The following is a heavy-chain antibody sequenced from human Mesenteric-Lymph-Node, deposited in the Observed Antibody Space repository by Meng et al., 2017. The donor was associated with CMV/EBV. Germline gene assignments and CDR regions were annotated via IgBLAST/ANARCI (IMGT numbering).Heavy chain of an antibody. J-gene: IGHJ4*02. V-gene: IGHV1-2*02. Sequence: ASVKVSCKASGYTFTGYYMHWVRQAPGQGLEWMGWINPNSGGTDYAQKFQGRVTMTRDTSITTAYMELSGLTSDDTAVYYCARDTRMGDGYNFVYYFDSWGQGTLVTVSS. CDR3: ARDTRMGDGYNFVYYFDS. D-gene: IGHD5-24*01. CDR1: GYTFTGYY. CDR2: INPNSGGT.